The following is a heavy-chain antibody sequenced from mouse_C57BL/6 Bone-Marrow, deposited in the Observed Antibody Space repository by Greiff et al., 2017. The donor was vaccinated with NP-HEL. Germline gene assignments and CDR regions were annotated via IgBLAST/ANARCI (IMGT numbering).Heavy chain of an antibody. J-gene: IGHJ4*01. Sequence: VQLQQPGAELVKPGASVKLSCKASGYTFTSYWMHWVKQRPGQGLEWIGMIHPNSGSTNYNEKFKSKATLTVDKSSSTAYMQLSSLTSEDSAVYYCASCSSYAMDYWGQGTSVTVSS. CDR2: IHPNSGST. CDR1: GYTFTSYW. V-gene: IGHV1-64*01. D-gene: IGHD1-3*01. CDR3: ASCSSYAMDY.